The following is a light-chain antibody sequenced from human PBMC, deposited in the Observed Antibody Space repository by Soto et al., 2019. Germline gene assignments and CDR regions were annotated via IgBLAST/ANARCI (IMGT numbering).Light chain of an antibody. CDR2: GAS. CDR1: QSVSNNY. J-gene: IGKJ1*01. V-gene: IGKV3-20*01. CDR3: QQYGSSGT. Sequence: ETELTQSPGTLSLSPGERATLPCRASQSVSNNYLAWYQQKPGQAPRLLIYGASNRATGIPDRFSGSGSGTDFTLTISRLEPEDFAVYYCQQYGSSGTFGQGTKVDIK.